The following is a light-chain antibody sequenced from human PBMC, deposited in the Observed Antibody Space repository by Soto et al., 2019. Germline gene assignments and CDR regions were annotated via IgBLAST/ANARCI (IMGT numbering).Light chain of an antibody. V-gene: IGKV3-15*01. CDR1: QSVRTN. Sequence: EIVMTQSPSTLSVSPGERAALSCRASQSVRTNLAWYQQKPGQPPRLLIYFASTRATGIPARFSGSGSGTEFTLTISSLQSEDFEVYYCQQYNNWPRTFGQGTKVDIK. J-gene: IGKJ1*01. CDR2: FAS. CDR3: QQYNNWPRT.